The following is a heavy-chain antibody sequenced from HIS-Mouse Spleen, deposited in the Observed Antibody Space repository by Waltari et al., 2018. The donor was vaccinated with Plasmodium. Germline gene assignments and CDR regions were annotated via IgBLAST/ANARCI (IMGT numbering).Heavy chain of an antibody. Sequence: QVQLQQWGAGLLKPSETLSLTCAVYGGSFSGYYWSWIRQPPGKGLAWIGEINHSGRTNYNPSLKSLVTISVDTSKNQFSLKLSSVTAADTAVYYCARVTSSGVYWYFDLWGRGTLVTVSS. CDR1: GGSFSGYY. CDR2: INHSGRT. V-gene: IGHV4-34*01. J-gene: IGHJ2*01. CDR3: ARVTSSGVYWYFDL. D-gene: IGHD3-3*01.